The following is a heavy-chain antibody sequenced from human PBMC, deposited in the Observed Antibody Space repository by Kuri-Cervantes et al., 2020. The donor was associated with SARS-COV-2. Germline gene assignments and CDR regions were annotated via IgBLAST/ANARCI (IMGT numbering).Heavy chain of an antibody. V-gene: IGHV1-2*02. Sequence: ASVKVSCKASGYTFTGYYMHWVRQAPGQGLEWMGWINPNSGGTNYAQKFQGRVTMTRDTSISTAYMELSRLRSVDTAVYYCARARYSGSYLFDYWGQGTLVTVSS. CDR1: GYTFTGYY. CDR3: ARARYSGSYLFDY. J-gene: IGHJ4*02. CDR2: INPNSGGT. D-gene: IGHD1-26*01.